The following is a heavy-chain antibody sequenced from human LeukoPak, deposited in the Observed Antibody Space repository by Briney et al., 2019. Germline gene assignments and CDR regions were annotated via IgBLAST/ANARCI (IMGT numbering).Heavy chain of an antibody. CDR1: GYTFTGYY. CDR3: ARDPQGWLRPNAFDI. V-gene: IGHV1-2*02. CDR2: INPNSGGT. D-gene: IGHD5-12*01. J-gene: IGHJ3*02. Sequence: RASVKVSCKASGYTFTGYYMHWVRQAPGQGLEWMGWINPNSGGTNYAQKFQGRVTMTRDTSISTAYMELSRLRSDDTAVYYCARDPQGWLRPNAFDIWGQGTMVTVSS.